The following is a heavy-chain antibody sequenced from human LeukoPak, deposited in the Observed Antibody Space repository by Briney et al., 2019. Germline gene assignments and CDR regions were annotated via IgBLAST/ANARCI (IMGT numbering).Heavy chain of an antibody. V-gene: IGHV1-2*02. Sequence: ASVKVSCKASGYNFRAYYIHWVRQAPGQGLEWLGYIRPMTGDTNYAQKFQDRGTFSMDTSTATAYMELRSLRSADTAFYYCGRGVQSFDPWGRGTLVTVSS. CDR2: IRPMTGDT. CDR1: GYNFRAYY. CDR3: GRGVQSFDP. J-gene: IGHJ5*02.